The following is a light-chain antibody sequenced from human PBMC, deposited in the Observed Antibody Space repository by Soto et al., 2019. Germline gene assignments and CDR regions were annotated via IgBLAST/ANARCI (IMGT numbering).Light chain of an antibody. J-gene: IGKJ4*01. CDR2: GAS. CDR3: QQYGGSPRVT. CDR1: QSVSSNY. Sequence: EIVLTQSPGTLSLSPGERATLSCRASQSVSSNYLAWYQQKPGQAPRLLIYGASSRATGIPDRFSGSGSGTDFPLTISILEPEDFAVYYCQQYGGSPRVTFGGGTKVEIK. V-gene: IGKV3-20*01.